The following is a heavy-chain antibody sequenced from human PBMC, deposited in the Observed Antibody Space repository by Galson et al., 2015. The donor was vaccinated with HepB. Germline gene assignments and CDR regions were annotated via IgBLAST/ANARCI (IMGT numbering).Heavy chain of an antibody. J-gene: IGHJ4*02. CDR1: GGSVSSGSYY. Sequence: ETLSLTCTVSGGSVSSGSYYWSWIRQPPGKGLEWIGYIYYSGSTNYNPSLKSRVTISVDTSKNQFSLKLSSVTAADTAVYYCARLSPVGVYSYGYEYYFDYWGQGTLVTVSS. CDR2: IYYSGST. CDR3: ARLSPVGVYSYGYEYYFDY. D-gene: IGHD5-18*01. V-gene: IGHV4-61*01.